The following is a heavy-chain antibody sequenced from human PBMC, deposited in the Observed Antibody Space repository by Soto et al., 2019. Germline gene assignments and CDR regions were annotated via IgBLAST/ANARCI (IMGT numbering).Heavy chain of an antibody. Sequence: PGGSLRLSCAASEFTFSTYAMSWVRQAPGKGLEWVSGISGSGSNTYYADSVKGRFTISRDNSKNMLYLQMNSLRAEDTAAYFCAKALGYCSTTSCSKYFDYWGQGALVTVSS. CDR3: AKALGYCSTTSCSKYFDY. J-gene: IGHJ4*02. CDR1: EFTFSTYA. V-gene: IGHV3-23*01. D-gene: IGHD2-2*01. CDR2: ISGSGSNT.